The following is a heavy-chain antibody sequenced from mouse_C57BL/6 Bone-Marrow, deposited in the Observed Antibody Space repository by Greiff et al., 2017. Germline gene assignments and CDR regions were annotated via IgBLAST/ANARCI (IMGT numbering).Heavy chain of an antibody. Sequence: EVQGVESGGGLVQPGGSLQLSCAASGFTFSDYYMYWVRQTPEQRLEWVAYISNGGGSTYYPDTVQGRFTISRDNAKNTLDLQRSRLKSEDTAMYYCAGRQYDDYDGNWYCDVWGTGTTVTVSS. D-gene: IGHD2-4*01. CDR1: GFTFSDYY. V-gene: IGHV5-12*01. CDR2: ISNGGGST. J-gene: IGHJ1*03. CDR3: AGRQYDDYDGNWYCDV.